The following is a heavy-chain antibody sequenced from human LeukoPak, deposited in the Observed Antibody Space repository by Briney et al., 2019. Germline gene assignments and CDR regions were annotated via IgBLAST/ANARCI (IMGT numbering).Heavy chain of an antibody. CDR3: ARGEGRYCSSTSCYQGHYYYGMDV. CDR2: IYYSGST. Sequence: SETLSLTCTVSGSSISSYYWSWIRQPPGKVLDWNGYIYYSGSTNYNPSLKSRVTISVDTSKNQFSLKLSSVTAADTAVYYCARGEGRYCSSTSCYQGHYYYGMDVWGQGTTVTVSS. CDR1: GSSISSYY. D-gene: IGHD2-2*01. V-gene: IGHV4-59*01. J-gene: IGHJ6*02.